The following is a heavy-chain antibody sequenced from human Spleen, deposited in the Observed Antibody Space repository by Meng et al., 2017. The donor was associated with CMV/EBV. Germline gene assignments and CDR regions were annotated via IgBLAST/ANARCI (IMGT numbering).Heavy chain of an antibody. J-gene: IGHJ5*02. CDR1: TFSGYY. Sequence: TFSGYYMHWVRQAPGRGLEWMGWINANSGFTHSAQKFQGRVTMTRDTSISTAYMELRRLRSDDTAVYYCAKGMEDFVVEPPTIWVDPWGQGTLVTVSS. CDR3: AKGMEDFVVEPPTIWVDP. D-gene: IGHD1-14*01. CDR2: INANSGFT. V-gene: IGHV1-2*02.